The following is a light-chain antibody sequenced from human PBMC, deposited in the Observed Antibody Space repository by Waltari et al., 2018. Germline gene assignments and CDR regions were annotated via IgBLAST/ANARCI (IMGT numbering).Light chain of an antibody. CDR1: SSNIGAGYG. CDR3: QSYDNSLSSPWV. CDR2: GNN. V-gene: IGLV1-40*01. J-gene: IGLJ3*02. Sequence: QSVLTQPPSVSGAPGQRVTIPCPGRSSNIGAGYGVHRDQHFPGTAPKLLIYGNNKRPSGVPDRFSGSKSGTSASLAITGLQADDEADYYCQSYDNSLSSPWVFGGGTKLTVL.